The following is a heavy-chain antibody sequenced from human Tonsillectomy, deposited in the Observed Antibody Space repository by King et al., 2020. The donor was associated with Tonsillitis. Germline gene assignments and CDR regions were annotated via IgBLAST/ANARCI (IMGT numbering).Heavy chain of an antibody. CDR2: ISGTGNTI. V-gene: IGHV3-11*01. D-gene: IGHD3-3*01. CDR1: GFTFSDYY. Sequence: VQLVESGGGLVKPGGSLRLSCAASGFTFSDYYMSWIRQAPGKGLEWLAYISGTGNTIYYADSVTGRFTISRDNAQNLLSLQMHRLRAEDTAVYYCARDYDFWGGYYYYMDVWGKGTTVTVSS. J-gene: IGHJ6*03. CDR3: ARDYDFWGGYYYYMDV.